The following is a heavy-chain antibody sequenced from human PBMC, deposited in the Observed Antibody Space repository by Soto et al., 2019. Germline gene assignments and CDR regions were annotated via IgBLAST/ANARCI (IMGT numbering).Heavy chain of an antibody. V-gene: IGHV1-69*02. D-gene: IGHD6-19*01. Sequence: QVQLVQSGAEVQEPGSSVTVSCETSGGIFSIYTITWVRQAPGQGLEWMGRIIPIHGVTTYAQKFQGRFTITADTSTNIAYMELSSLRSDDTAMYYCARGVTVAGTSSYWYFDLWGRGTLVTVSS. CDR1: GGIFSIYT. J-gene: IGHJ2*01. CDR3: ARGVTVAGTSSYWYFDL. CDR2: IIPIHGVT.